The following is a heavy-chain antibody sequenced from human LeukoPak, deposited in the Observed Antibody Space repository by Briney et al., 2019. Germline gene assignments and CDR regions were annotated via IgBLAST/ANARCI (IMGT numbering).Heavy chain of an antibody. J-gene: IGHJ6*03. D-gene: IGHD3-10*01. CDR2: IYSSGST. CDR3: ARHKKLMVRGVIISGFHYMDV. Sequence: SETLSLTCTVSGDSITSSNYYWGWFRQSPGKGPEWIGSIYSSGSTYYSPSLKSRVTISVATSKNQFSLKLSSVTAADTAVYYCARHKKLMVRGVIISGFHYMDVWGKGTTVTISS. CDR1: GDSITSSNYY. V-gene: IGHV4-39*01.